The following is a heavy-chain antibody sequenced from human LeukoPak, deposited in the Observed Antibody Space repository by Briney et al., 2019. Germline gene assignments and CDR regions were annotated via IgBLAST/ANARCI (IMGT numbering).Heavy chain of an antibody. V-gene: IGHV3-23*01. CDR3: AKDLYYYDSSDY. D-gene: IGHD3-22*01. CDR1: GFTFSSYA. J-gene: IGHJ4*02. Sequence: GGSLRLSCAASGFTFSSYAMSWVRQAPGKGLEWVSAISGSGGSTYYADSVKGRFTISRDNSKNTLYLQMNSLRAEDMAVYYCAKDLYYYDSSDYWGQGTLVTVSS. CDR2: ISGSGGST.